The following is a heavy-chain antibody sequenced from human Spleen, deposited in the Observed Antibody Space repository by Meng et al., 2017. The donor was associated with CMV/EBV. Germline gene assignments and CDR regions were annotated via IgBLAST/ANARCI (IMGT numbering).Heavy chain of an antibody. CDR2: ISSSSSYI. D-gene: IGHD7-27*01. Sequence: LSLTCAASGFTFSSYSMNWVRQAPGKGLEWVSSISSSSSYIYYADSVKGRFTISRDNAKNSLYLQMNSLRAEDTAVYYCAKDTGADSAHYYWGQETLVTVSS. V-gene: IGHV3-21*01. J-gene: IGHJ4*02. CDR1: GFTFSSYS. CDR3: AKDTGADSAHYY.